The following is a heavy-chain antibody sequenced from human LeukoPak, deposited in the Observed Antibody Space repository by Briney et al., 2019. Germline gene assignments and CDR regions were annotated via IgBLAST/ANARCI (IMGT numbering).Heavy chain of an antibody. Sequence: PSETLSLTCTVSGGSISSYYWSRLRQPPGKGLEWIGYFHYSGSTNYNPSLKSRVTISVDTSKNQFSLKLSSVTAADTAVYYCARLGDSSSRLYYFDYWGQGTLVTVSS. J-gene: IGHJ4*02. CDR1: GGSISSYY. CDR3: ARLGDSSSRLYYFDY. CDR2: FHYSGST. V-gene: IGHV4-59*08. D-gene: IGHD6-6*01.